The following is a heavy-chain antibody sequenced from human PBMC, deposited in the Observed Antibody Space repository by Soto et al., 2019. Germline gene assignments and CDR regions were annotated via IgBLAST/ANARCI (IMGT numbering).Heavy chain of an antibody. V-gene: IGHV5-51*01. D-gene: IGHD5-18*01. CDR1: GYSFTSYS. J-gene: IGHJ6*02. Sequence: GESLKISCKGSGYSFTSYSIGWVRQMPGKGLEWMGIIYPGDSDTRYSPSFQGQVTISADKSISTAYLQWSSLKASDTAMYCCARQDTLFPRSDFNNYYSMDVWGQGTTVTVSS. CDR3: ARQDTLFPRSDFNNYYSMDV. CDR2: IYPGDSDT.